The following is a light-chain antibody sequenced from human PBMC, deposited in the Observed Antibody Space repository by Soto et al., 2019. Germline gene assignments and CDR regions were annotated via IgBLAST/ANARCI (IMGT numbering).Light chain of an antibody. Sequence: EIVMTQSPATLSVSPGERATLSCRASQSVSSNLAWYQQKPGQAPRLLIYGASTRATGIPARFSGSGSGTEFTLTISSLQSEDSAVYYCQQYNNWWTFGQGT. CDR3: QQYNNWWT. J-gene: IGKJ1*01. V-gene: IGKV3-15*01. CDR2: GAS. CDR1: QSVSSN.